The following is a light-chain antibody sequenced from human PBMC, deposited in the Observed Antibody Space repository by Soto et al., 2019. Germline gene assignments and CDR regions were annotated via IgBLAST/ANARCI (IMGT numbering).Light chain of an antibody. Sequence: SYELPQPPSVSVAPGKTAKITCGGNNIASKSVHWYQQKPGQAPILVIYYDSARPSGIPERFSGSNSGNTATLTISRVEAGDEADYYCQVWDTSSDVVFGGGTKLTVL. CDR2: YDS. J-gene: IGLJ2*01. CDR1: NIASKS. V-gene: IGLV3-21*04. CDR3: QVWDTSSDVV.